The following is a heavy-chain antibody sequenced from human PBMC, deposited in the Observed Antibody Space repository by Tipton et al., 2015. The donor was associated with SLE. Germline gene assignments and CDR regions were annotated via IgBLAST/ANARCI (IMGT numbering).Heavy chain of an antibody. Sequence: TLSLTCTVSNVSITSNHWSWIRQPAGKGLEWIGRMYTSGSTIYNPSFKSRVTISVDTSKNQFSLKLSSVTAADTAVYYCARHLRSVAGPTNSQHWGQGTLVTVSS. CDR1: NVSITSNH. CDR3: ARHLRSVAGPTNSQH. D-gene: IGHD6-19*01. V-gene: IGHV4-4*07. J-gene: IGHJ1*01. CDR2: MYTSGST.